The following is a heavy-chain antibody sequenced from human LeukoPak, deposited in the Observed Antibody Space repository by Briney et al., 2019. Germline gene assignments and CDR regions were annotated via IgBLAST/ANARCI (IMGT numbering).Heavy chain of an antibody. J-gene: IGHJ4*02. V-gene: IGHV5-51*01. Sequence: GESLKISCKGSGYKFTSYWIAWVRQMPGKGLEWMGIIYPGDSDTRYSPSFQGQVAISADKSSSTAYLQWSSLKASDTAMYYCARRRTYTSGTYDGQFGYWGQGTLVTVSS. CDR2: IYPGDSDT. D-gene: IGHD3-10*01. CDR3: ARRRTYTSGTYDGQFGY. CDR1: GYKFTSYW.